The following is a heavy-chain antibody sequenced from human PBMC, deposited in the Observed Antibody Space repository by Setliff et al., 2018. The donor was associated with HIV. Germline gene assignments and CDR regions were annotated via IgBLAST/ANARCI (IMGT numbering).Heavy chain of an antibody. Sequence: PSETLSLTCTVSGGSMISYYWSWIRRPPGKGLEWIGRIYTDENTNYNPSLKSRVTMSVDTSKNQFSLILTSATAADTAMYYCARDRNYQDTSGYWQVFDIWGQGTMVTVSS. D-gene: IGHD3-22*01. CDR1: GGSMISYY. V-gene: IGHV4-4*07. J-gene: IGHJ3*02. CDR2: IYTDENT. CDR3: ARDRNYQDTSGYWQVFDI.